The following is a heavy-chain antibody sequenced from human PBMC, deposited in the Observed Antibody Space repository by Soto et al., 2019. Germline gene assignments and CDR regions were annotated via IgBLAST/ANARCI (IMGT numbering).Heavy chain of an antibody. D-gene: IGHD2-8*01. J-gene: IGHJ5*02. V-gene: IGHV1-8*01. Sequence: QVQLVQSGAEVKKPGASVKVSCKASGYTFTSYDINWVRQATGQGLEWMGWMNPNSGNTGYAQKFQGRVTRTRNTSRSTAYMGLSSLRSEDGAVYYCARAVRSPRYCTNGVCYGWFDPWGQGTLVTVSS. CDR1: GYTFTSYD. CDR3: ARAVRSPRYCTNGVCYGWFDP. CDR2: MNPNSGNT.